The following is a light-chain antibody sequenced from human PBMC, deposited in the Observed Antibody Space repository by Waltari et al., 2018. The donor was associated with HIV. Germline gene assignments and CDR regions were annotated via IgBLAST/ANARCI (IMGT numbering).Light chain of an antibody. J-gene: IGLJ3*02. CDR1: SSDVGGYNY. V-gene: IGLV2-8*01. Sequence: QSALTQPTSASGSPGQSVTISCTGTSSDVGGYNYVSWYQQHPGKAPKLMIYEVSKRPSGVPGRFSGAKSGNTASLTVSGLQAEDEADYYCSSYAGSNNLGVFGGGTKLTVL. CDR2: EVS. CDR3: SSYAGSNNLGV.